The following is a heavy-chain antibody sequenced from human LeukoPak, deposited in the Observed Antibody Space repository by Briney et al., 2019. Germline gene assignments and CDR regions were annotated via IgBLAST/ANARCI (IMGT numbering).Heavy chain of an antibody. CDR3: ARVAEAAAFDY. D-gene: IGHD6-13*01. Sequence: GGSLRLSCAASGFTFSSYAMSWVRQAPGKGLEWVSAISGSGGSTYYADSVKGRFTISRDNAKNSLFLQMNSLRAEDTAVYYCARVAEAAAFDYWGQGTLVTVSS. J-gene: IGHJ4*02. CDR1: GFTFSSYA. V-gene: IGHV3-23*01. CDR2: ISGSGGST.